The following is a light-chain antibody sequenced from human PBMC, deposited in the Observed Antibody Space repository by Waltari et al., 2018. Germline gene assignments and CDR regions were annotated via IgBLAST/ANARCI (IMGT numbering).Light chain of an antibody. CDR2: GAS. Sequence: EIVLTQSPGTLSLSPGERATLSCRASPSVSSSKLAWYQQEPGQAPRLLIYGASSRAPGFPDRFSGSGSGTDFTLTISRLEPEDFALYYCHHYGQQYGSSPGTFGQGTKVEIK. CDR3: HHYGQQYGSSPGT. CDR1: PSVSSSK. J-gene: IGKJ1*01. V-gene: IGKV3-20*01.